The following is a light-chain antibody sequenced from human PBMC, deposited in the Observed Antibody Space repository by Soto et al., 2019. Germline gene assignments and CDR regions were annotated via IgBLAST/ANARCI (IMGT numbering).Light chain of an antibody. CDR2: EVN. Sequence: QSALTQPPSASGSPGQSVTISCTGTSSDVGGYNHVSWYQQHPGKAPKPLIHEVNKRPSGVPDRFSGSKSGNTASLTVSGLQAEDEADYYCSSYTSSSTVVFGGGTKLTVL. CDR1: SSDVGGYNH. CDR3: SSYTSSSTVV. V-gene: IGLV2-8*01. J-gene: IGLJ2*01.